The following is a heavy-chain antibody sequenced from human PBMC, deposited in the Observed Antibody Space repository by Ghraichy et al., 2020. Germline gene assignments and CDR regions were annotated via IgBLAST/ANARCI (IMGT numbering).Heavy chain of an antibody. D-gene: IGHD5-24*01. CDR3: VKAQNEGYNQFDY. CDR2: ISINGDAT. V-gene: IGHV3-64D*09. Sequence: GGSLRLSCSASGFSFSAYPMHWVRQVPGKGLEHVATISINGDATHYTDSAKGRFTISRDNAKYTLHLQMSSLRHEDTAIYYCVKAQNEGYNQFDYWGQGTLVTVSS. CDR1: GFSFSAYP. J-gene: IGHJ4*02.